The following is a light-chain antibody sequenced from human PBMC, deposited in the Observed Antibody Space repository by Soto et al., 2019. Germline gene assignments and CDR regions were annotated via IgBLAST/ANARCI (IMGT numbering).Light chain of an antibody. CDR2: AAS. Sequence: DIQMTQSPSSLSASVGDRVTITCRASQSISSYLNWYQQKPGKAPKLLIYAASSLQSGVPSRFSGSVSGTDFTLTISSLQPEDFAMYYCQQTYSTPITFGQGTRLEIK. V-gene: IGKV1-39*01. CDR1: QSISSY. CDR3: QQTYSTPIT. J-gene: IGKJ5*01.